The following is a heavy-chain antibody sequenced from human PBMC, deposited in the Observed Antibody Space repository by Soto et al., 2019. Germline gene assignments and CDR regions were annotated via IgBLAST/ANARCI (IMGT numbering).Heavy chain of an antibody. V-gene: IGHV4-59*01. CDR2: IYYSGST. Sequence: PSETLFLTFTVFGGSMSSYYWSWIRQPPGKGLESIGYIYYSGSTNYNPSLKSRVTISVDTSKNQFSLKLSSVTAADTAVYYCARGEQPYFDYWGQGTLVTVSS. CDR1: GGSMSSYY. D-gene: IGHD1-26*01. J-gene: IGHJ4*02. CDR3: ARGEQPYFDY.